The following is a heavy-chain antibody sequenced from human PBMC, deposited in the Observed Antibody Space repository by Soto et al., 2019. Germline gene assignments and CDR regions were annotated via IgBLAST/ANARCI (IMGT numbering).Heavy chain of an antibody. CDR3: ARHISEWQQLGGRFDP. D-gene: IGHD6-13*01. V-gene: IGHV5-51*01. Sequence: GESLKISCKGSGYSFTSYWIGWVRQMPGKGLEWMGIIYPGDSDTRYSPSFQGRVTISADKSISTAYLQWSSLKASDTAMYYCARHISEWQQLGGRFDPWGQGTLVTVSS. J-gene: IGHJ5*02. CDR2: IYPGDSDT. CDR1: GYSFTSYW.